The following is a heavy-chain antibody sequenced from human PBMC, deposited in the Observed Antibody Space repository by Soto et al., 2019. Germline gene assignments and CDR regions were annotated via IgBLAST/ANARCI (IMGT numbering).Heavy chain of an antibody. J-gene: IGHJ4*02. CDR3: AKDRGLRITMIVVVTNDAYYFDY. CDR1: GFTFSSYA. D-gene: IGHD3-22*01. Sequence: GGSLRLSCAASGFTFSSYAMSWVRQAPGKGLEWVSAISGSGGSTYYADSVKGRFTISRDNSKNTLYLQMNSLRAEDTAVYYCAKDRGLRITMIVVVTNDAYYFDYWGQGTLVTVSS. CDR2: ISGSGGST. V-gene: IGHV3-23*01.